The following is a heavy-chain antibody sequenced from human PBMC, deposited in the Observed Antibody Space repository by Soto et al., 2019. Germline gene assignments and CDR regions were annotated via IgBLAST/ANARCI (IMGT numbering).Heavy chain of an antibody. CDR3: ARRGLFAF. CDR1: GESISNYY. Sequence: QVQLQESGPGLVKPSETLSLTCTVSGESISNYYWSWIRQPPGKGLEWIGYIYKSGTSYNPSLKRRVTISVDTSTNQISLKLNSVTAADTAVYDCARRGLFAFWGQGILVTVAS. CDR2: IYKSGT. J-gene: IGHJ4*02. D-gene: IGHD1-26*01. V-gene: IGHV4-59*08.